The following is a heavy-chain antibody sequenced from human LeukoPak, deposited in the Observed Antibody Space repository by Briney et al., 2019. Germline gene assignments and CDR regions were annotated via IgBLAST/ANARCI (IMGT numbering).Heavy chain of an antibody. Sequence: KTSETLSLTCAVYGGSFSGYYWSWIRQPPGKGLEWIGEINHSGSTNYNPSLKSRVTISVDTSKNQFSLKLSSVTAADTAVYYCARLWDSSSSLDYWGQGTLVTVSS. V-gene: IGHV4-34*01. CDR3: ARLWDSSSSLDY. J-gene: IGHJ4*02. CDR1: GGSFSGYY. D-gene: IGHD6-6*01. CDR2: INHSGST.